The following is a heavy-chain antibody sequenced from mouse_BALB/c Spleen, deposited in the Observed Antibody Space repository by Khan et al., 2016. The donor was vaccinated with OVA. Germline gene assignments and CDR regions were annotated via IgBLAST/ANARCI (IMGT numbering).Heavy chain of an antibody. D-gene: IGHD1-1*01. CDR1: GFSLINYG. J-gene: IGHJ4*01. Sequence: QMQLKESGPGLVAPSQSLSLTCTVSGFSLINYGVHWVRQPPGKGLEWLGIIWAGGSTNYHSALMSILSISKYNFKSQVFLKMNSLPTEDTAKYYCAREGNYEYYGMDFWGQGTSVTVSS. CDR3: AREGNYEYYGMDF. V-gene: IGHV2-9*02. CDR2: IWAGGST.